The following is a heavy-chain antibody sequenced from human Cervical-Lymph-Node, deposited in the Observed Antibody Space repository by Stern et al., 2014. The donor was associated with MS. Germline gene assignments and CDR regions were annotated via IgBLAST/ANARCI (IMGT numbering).Heavy chain of an antibody. CDR2: ITPLFGTA. V-gene: IGHV1-69*01. Sequence: VQLVQSGAEVKKPGSSVKVSCKASGDTFSNFDISLVRQAPGQGLEWMGGITPLFGTANYAQRFQGRVTFTADESTNTVYMELRSLRSDDTAVFYCARHQEGIAAYWGQGTLVTVSS. J-gene: IGHJ4*02. CDR3: ARHQEGIAAY. D-gene: IGHD6-13*01. CDR1: GDTFSNFD.